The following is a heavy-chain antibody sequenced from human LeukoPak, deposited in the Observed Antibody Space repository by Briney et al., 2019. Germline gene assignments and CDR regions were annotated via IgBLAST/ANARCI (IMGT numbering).Heavy chain of an antibody. CDR1: GGSISSGSYY. J-gene: IGHJ2*01. V-gene: IGHV4-61*02. CDR2: IYTSGST. CDR3: ANTAMGNYWYFDL. D-gene: IGHD5-18*01. Sequence: SQTLSLTCTVSGGSISSGSYYWSWIRQPAGKGLEWIGRIYTSGSTNYNPSLKSRVTISVDTSKNQFSLKLSSVTAADTAVYYCANTAMGNYWYFDLWGRGTLVTVSS.